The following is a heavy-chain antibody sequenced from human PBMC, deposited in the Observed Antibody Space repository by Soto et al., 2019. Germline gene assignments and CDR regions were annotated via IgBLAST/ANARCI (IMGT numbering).Heavy chain of an antibody. CDR1: GFTFRNYG. CDR2: IGIGSSTK. Sequence: PGGSLRLSCAASGFTFRNYGMNWVRQAPGKGLEWVSYIGIGSSTKYYADSVKGRFTISRDNAKNSLYLQMNSLRAEDTAVYYCARKVGMEFDYWGQGTQVTVSS. J-gene: IGHJ4*02. V-gene: IGHV3-48*01. D-gene: IGHD2-21*01. CDR3: ARKVGMEFDY.